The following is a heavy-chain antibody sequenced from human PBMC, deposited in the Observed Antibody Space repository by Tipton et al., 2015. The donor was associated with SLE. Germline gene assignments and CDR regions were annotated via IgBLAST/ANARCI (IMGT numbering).Heavy chain of an antibody. Sequence: TLSLTCTVSGGSISSYYWSWIRQPPGKGLEWIGYIYYSGSTNYNPSLKSRVTISVDTSKNQFSLKLSSVTAADTAVYYCARQQLVPHYYYGMDVWDQGP. CDR1: GGSISSYY. V-gene: IGHV4-59*01. CDR3: ARQQLVPHYYYGMDV. CDR2: IYYSGST. D-gene: IGHD6-13*01. J-gene: IGHJ6*02.